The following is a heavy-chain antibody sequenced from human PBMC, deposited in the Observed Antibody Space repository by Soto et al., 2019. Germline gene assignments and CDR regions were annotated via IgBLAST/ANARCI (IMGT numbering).Heavy chain of an antibody. V-gene: IGHV1-3*01. CDR2: INAGNGNT. CDR1: GYTFTSYA. D-gene: IGHD2-8*01. Sequence: ASVKVSCKASGYTFTSYAMHWVRQAPGQRLEWMGWINAGNGNTKYSQKFQGRVTITRDTSASTAYMELSSLRSEDTAVYYCARGYCTNGVCYTGEVWFEPWGQGTLVTVSS. CDR3: ARGYCTNGVCYTGEVWFEP. J-gene: IGHJ5*02.